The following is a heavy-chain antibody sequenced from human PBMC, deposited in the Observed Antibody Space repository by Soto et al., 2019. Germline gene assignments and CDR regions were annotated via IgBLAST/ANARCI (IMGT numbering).Heavy chain of an antibody. CDR3: AGEEYLSGWYDAFDI. D-gene: IGHD6-19*01. V-gene: IGHV3-30*03. CDR1: GFTFSSYG. Sequence: VQLVESGGGVVQPGRSLRLSCAASGFTFSSYGMHWVRQAPGKGLEWVAVISYDGSNKYYADSVKGRFTISRDNSKNTLYLQMNSLRAEDTAVYYCAGEEYLSGWYDAFDIWGQGTMVTVSS. J-gene: IGHJ3*02. CDR2: ISYDGSNK.